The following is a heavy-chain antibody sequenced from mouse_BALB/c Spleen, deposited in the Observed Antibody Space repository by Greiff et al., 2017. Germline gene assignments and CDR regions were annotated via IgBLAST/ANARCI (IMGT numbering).Heavy chain of an antibody. CDR1: GFTFSSYA. CDR2: ISSGGST. Sequence: EVMLVESGGGLVKPGGSLKLSCAASGFTFSSYAMSWVRQTPEKRLERVASISSGGSTYYPDSVKGRFTISRDNARNILYLQMSSLRSEDTAMYYCARELFDYFDYWGQGTTLTVSS. J-gene: IGHJ2*01. CDR3: ARELFDYFDY. D-gene: IGHD1-1*02. V-gene: IGHV5-6-5*01.